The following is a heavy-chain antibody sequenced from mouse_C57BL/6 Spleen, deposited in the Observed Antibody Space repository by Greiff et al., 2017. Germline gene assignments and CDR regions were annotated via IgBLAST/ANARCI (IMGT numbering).Heavy chain of an antibody. Sequence: VQLQQSGAELVKPGASVKISCKASGSAFSSYWMHWVKQRPGKGLEWIGQIYPGDGDTNYNGKFKGKATLTADKSSSTAYMQLSSLTSEDSAVYFCARSSTGAYFDVWGKGTTVTVSS. CDR2: IYPGDGDT. V-gene: IGHV1-80*01. J-gene: IGHJ1*03. CDR3: ARSSTGAYFDV. CDR1: GSAFSSYW.